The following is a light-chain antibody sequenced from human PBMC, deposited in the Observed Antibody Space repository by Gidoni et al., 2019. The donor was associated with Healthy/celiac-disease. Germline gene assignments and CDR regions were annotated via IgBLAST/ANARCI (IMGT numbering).Light chain of an antibody. J-gene: IGKJ4*01. Sequence: EIVMTQSPATLSVSPGERATLSYRASQSVSNNLAWYQQKPGQAPRLLIYGTSTRATDIPARFSGSGSGTEFTLTISSLQSEDFAVYYCQQYNNWPPLTFGGGSKVEIK. CDR3: QQYNNWPPLT. V-gene: IGKV3-15*01. CDR2: GTS. CDR1: QSVSNN.